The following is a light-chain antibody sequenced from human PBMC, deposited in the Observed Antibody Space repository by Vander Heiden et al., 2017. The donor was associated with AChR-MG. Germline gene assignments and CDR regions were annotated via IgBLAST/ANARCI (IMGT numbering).Light chain of an antibody. Sequence: EIVMTQSPDILSVSPGDRATLSCRASQGVSNNVAWYQQKPGQAPRLLIYRASTRATDIPPRFSGSGSETEFTLTISSLQSEDFAAYYCQQYHHWPSFGQGTKVEIK. CDR1: QGVSNN. CDR3: QQYHHWPS. J-gene: IGKJ1*01. V-gene: IGKV3-15*01. CDR2: RAS.